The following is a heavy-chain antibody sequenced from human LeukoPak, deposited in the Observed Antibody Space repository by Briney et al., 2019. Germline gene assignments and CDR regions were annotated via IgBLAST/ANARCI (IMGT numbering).Heavy chain of an antibody. CDR3: ARVQKAAGPYYYYYYMDV. J-gene: IGHJ6*03. Sequence: ASVKVSCKASGYTFTSYGISWVRQAPGQGLEWMGWISAYNGNTNYAQKLQGRATMTTDTSTSTAYMELRSLRSDDTAVYYCARVQKAAGPYYYYYYMDVWGKGTTVTVSS. CDR1: GYTFTSYG. CDR2: ISAYNGNT. V-gene: IGHV1-18*01. D-gene: IGHD6-13*01.